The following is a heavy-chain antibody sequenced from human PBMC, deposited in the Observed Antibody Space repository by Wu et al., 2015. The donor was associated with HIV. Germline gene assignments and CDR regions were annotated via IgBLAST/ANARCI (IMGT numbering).Heavy chain of an antibody. Sequence: QVQLVQSGAEVKKPGASVKVSCKASGYTFTGYYMHWVRQAPGQGLEWMGWINPNSGGTNYAQKFQGRVTMTRDTSISTAYMELSRLRSDDTAVYYCARTGEYCSGGSCYSEDAFDIWGQGTMVTVSS. J-gene: IGHJ3*02. V-gene: IGHV1-2*02. CDR1: GYTFTGYY. CDR3: ARTGEYCSGGSCYSEDAFDI. CDR2: INPNSGGT. D-gene: IGHD2-15*01.